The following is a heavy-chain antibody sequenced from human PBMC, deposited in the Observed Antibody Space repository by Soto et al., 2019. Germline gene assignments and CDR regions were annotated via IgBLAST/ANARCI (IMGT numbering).Heavy chain of an antibody. Sequence: QVQLVESGGGVVQPGRSLRLSCAASGFTFSSYAMHWVRQAPGKGLEWVAVISYDGSDKYYADSVKGRFTISRDNSKNTVYLQMNSLRAEDTAVYYCAARGYSYGNDAFDIWGQGTMVTVSS. CDR3: AARGYSYGNDAFDI. V-gene: IGHV3-30*04. D-gene: IGHD5-18*01. CDR2: ISYDGSDK. J-gene: IGHJ3*02. CDR1: GFTFSSYA.